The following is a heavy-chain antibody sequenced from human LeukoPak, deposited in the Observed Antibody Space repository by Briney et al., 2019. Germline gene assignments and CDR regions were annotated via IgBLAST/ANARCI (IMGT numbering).Heavy chain of an antibody. CDR2: IQVGLMT. V-gene: IGHV3-53*01. CDR3: ARENYYGSGSYID. J-gene: IGHJ4*02. D-gene: IGHD3-10*01. Sequence: GGSLRLSCAASGFTFSAYWMSWVRQAPGKGLEWVSAIQVGLMTYYADSVKGRFTISRDNSKDTVYLQMNSLRAEDTAVYYCARENYYGSGSYIDWGQGTLVTVSS. CDR1: GFTFSAYW.